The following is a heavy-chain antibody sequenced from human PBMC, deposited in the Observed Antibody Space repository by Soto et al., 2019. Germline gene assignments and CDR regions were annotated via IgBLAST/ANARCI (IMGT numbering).Heavy chain of an antibody. CDR3: ARHIWSVVVTTGIDY. D-gene: IGHD2-15*01. Sequence: QVQLQESGPGLVKPSETLSLTCTVSGGSIGSYYWSWIRQPPGKGLEWIGHTYYTGSTKYNPSLKRRVTIAMDTPTHQFSLKLSSVTAADTAVYYCARHIWSVVVTTGIDYWGQGTLVTVSS. V-gene: IGHV4-59*08. J-gene: IGHJ4*02. CDR1: GGSIGSYY. CDR2: TYYTGST.